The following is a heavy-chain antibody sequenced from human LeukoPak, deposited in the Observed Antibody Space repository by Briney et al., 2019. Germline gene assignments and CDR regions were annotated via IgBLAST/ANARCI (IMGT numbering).Heavy chain of an antibody. CDR3: VRRASSGWSFDY. CDR2: IYYSGRT. Sequence: PSETLSLTCTVSGGSFGTYYCSWIRQPPGEVLEWLGYIYYSGRTNYNPSLKSRGTISVDTSKNQFSLKLSSVTAADTAVYYCVRRASSGWSFDYWGQGTLVTVSS. D-gene: IGHD6-19*01. J-gene: IGHJ4*02. CDR1: GGSFGTYY. V-gene: IGHV4-59*01.